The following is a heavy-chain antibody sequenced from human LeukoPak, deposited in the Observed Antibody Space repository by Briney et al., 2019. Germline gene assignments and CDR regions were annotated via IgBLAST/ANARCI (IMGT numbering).Heavy chain of an antibody. CDR2: FDPEDGET. CDR3: ATGTRSGWVFDY. J-gene: IGHJ4*02. V-gene: IGHV1-24*01. D-gene: IGHD6-19*01. CDR1: GYTLTELS. Sequence: GASVKVSCKVSGYTLTELSMHWVRQAPGKGLEWMGGFDPEDGETIYAQKFQGRVTMAEDTSTDTAYMELSSLRSEDTAVYYCATGTRSGWVFDYWGQGTLVTVSS.